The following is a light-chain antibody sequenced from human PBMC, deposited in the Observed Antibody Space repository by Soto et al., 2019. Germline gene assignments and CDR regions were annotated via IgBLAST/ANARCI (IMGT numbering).Light chain of an antibody. Sequence: EIVLTQSPGTLSLSPGERATLSCRASQSVSSSYLAWYQQKPGQAPRLLIYGASSRATGIPDRFSGSGSGTGFTLTISRLEPEDFAVYYCQQYGSSRTFGQGTKGISN. CDR2: GAS. CDR1: QSVSSSY. CDR3: QQYGSSRT. J-gene: IGKJ1*01. V-gene: IGKV3-20*01.